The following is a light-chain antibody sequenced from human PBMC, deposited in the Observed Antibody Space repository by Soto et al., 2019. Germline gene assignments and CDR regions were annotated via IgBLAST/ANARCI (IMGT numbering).Light chain of an antibody. CDR1: QSVRNSL. V-gene: IGKV3-20*01. J-gene: IGKJ1*01. Sequence: IVLTHSPGTLSFSPGDIATLSCRASQSVRNSLLAWYQQKPGQPPRLLIYDASTRATATPERFSGSGSGTDFTLTISRLEPEDFAVYYCHQYDSIVQTFGQGTKVDIK. CDR2: DAS. CDR3: HQYDSIVQT.